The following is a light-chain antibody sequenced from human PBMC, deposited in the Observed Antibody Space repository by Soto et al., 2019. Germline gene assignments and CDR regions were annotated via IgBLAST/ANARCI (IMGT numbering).Light chain of an antibody. J-gene: IGLJ2*01. CDR2: TNN. CDR3: AAWDDSLNAVV. V-gene: IGLV1-44*01. Sequence: QSVLTQPPSVSGTPGHKVSISCSGSTSNLGGNTVNWYQQLPGTAPKLLIYTNNQRPSGVPDRFSGSKSGTSASLAISGLRSEDEAYFYCAAWDDSLNAVVFGGGTKLTVL. CDR1: TSNLGGNT.